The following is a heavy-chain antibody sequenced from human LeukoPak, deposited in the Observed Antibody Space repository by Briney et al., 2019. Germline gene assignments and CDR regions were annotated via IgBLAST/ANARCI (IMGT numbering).Heavy chain of an antibody. CDR1: GYSFTNYW. CDR3: ARRLLLPGIAVAGVLHDYFDY. CDR2: IYPVDSDT. D-gene: IGHD6-19*01. Sequence: GESLKISCKGSGYSFTNYWIGWVRQMPGKGLEWMGIIYPVDSDTRYSPSFQGQVTISADKSISTAYLQWSSLKASDTAMYYCARRLLLPGIAVAGVLHDYFDYWGQGTLVTVSS. V-gene: IGHV5-51*01. J-gene: IGHJ4*02.